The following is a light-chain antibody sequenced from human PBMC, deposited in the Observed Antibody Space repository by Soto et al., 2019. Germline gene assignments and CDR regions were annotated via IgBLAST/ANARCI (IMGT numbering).Light chain of an antibody. CDR1: QDIGKD. Sequence: DIQMTQSPSSVSAAVGDRVTITCRASQDIGKDLGWFQQKPGKAPRRLIYAVSTLESGVPSRFSGGGSGTQFTLTISSLQPEDFAAYFCLQHKSFPFTFGQGTKVDIK. V-gene: IGKV1-17*01. CDR2: AVS. J-gene: IGKJ2*01. CDR3: LQHKSFPFT.